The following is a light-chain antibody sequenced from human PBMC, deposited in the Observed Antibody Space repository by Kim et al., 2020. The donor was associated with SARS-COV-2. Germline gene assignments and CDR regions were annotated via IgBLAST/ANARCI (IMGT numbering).Light chain of an antibody. CDR1: SSNIGAGKD. Sequence: VTISCTGSSSNIGAGKDVHGYQQLPGTAPKLIIYGNKYRPSGVPDRFSGSKSGTSASLAITGLQAEDEAHYYCQSYDSALSGSGVFGGGTRLTVL. CDR2: GNK. CDR3: QSYDSALSGSGV. J-gene: IGLJ3*02. V-gene: IGLV1-40*01.